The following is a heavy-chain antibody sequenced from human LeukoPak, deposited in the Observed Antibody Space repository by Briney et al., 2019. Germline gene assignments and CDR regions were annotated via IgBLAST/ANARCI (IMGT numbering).Heavy chain of an antibody. D-gene: IGHD1-1*01. CDR2: IYHSGST. CDR1: GGSISSGGYS. CDR3: ARHQRNWPFDY. V-gene: IGHV4-30-2*03. Sequence: SETLSLTCAVSGGSISSGGYSWSWIRQPPGKGLEWIGYIYHSGSTSYNPSLKSRVTISVDTSKNQFSLKLSSVTAADTAVYYCARHQRNWPFDYWGQGTLVTVSS. J-gene: IGHJ4*02.